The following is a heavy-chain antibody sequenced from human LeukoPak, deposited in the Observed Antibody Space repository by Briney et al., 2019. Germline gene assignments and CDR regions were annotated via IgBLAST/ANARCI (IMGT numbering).Heavy chain of an antibody. D-gene: IGHD7-27*01. CDR2: IYYSGST. CDR3: ARVPNILGIAFGFDY. Sequence: SETLSLTCAVYGGSFSGYYWSWIRQPPGKGLEWIGYIYYSGSTYYNPSLKSRVTISVDTSKNQFSLKLSSVTAADTAVYYCARVPNILGIAFGFDYWGQGTLVTVSS. CDR1: GGSFSGYY. J-gene: IGHJ4*02. V-gene: IGHV4-30-4*08.